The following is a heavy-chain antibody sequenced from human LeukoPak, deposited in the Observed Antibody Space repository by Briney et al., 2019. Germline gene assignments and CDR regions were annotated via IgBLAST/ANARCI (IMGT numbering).Heavy chain of an antibody. CDR3: ARDGVGYSSSWYPLGYYYYYMDV. V-gene: IGHV3-74*01. CDR2: INSDGSST. Sequence: PGGSLRLSCAASGFTVSSYEMNWVRQAPGKGLVWVSRINSDGSSTSYADSVKGRFTISRDNAKNTLYLQMNSLGAEDTAVYYCARDGVGYSSSWYPLGYYYYYMDVWGKGTTVTISS. D-gene: IGHD6-13*01. J-gene: IGHJ6*03. CDR1: GFTVSSYE.